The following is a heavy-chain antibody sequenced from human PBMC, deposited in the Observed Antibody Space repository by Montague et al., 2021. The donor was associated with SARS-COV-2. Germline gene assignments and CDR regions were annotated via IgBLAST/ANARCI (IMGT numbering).Heavy chain of an antibody. D-gene: IGHD2-15*01. J-gene: IGHJ4*02. CDR2: IYYSGST. V-gene: IGHV4-59*01. Sequence: SETLSLTCSVSGGSITTYYWSWIRQPPGKGLEWVGYIYYSGSTNYNPSLKSRVTISIDTSKNQFSLELSSVTVADMAVYYSGGNCHYVYWGQGTLVTVSS. CDR3: GGNCHYVY. CDR1: GGSITTYY.